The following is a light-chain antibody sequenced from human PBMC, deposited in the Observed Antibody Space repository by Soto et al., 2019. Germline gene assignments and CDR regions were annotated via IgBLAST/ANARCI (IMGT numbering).Light chain of an antibody. V-gene: IGLV2-8*01. CDR2: EVT. J-gene: IGLJ2*01. CDR3: SLWAVSNYVV. CDR1: SSDVGGYSH. Sequence: QSALTQPPSASGSPGQSVTISCTGTSSDVGGYSHVSWYQQHPGKAPKVMIYEVTKRHSGVPDRFSGSKSGNTASLTVSGLQAEDEADYYCSLWAVSNYVVFGGGTKLTVL.